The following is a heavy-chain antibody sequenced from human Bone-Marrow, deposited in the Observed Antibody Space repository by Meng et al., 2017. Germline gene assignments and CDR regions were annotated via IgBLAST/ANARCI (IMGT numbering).Heavy chain of an antibody. D-gene: IGHD6-13*01. Sequence: GESLKISCAASGFTFSSYAMSWVRQAPGKGLEWVSAISGSGGSTYYADSVKGRFTISRDNSKNTLYLQMNSLRAEDTAVYYCAKRTAAAGSVLPFDYWGQGTLVTVSS. J-gene: IGHJ4*02. CDR1: GFTFSSYA. CDR3: AKRTAAAGSVLPFDY. CDR2: ISGSGGST. V-gene: IGHV3-23*01.